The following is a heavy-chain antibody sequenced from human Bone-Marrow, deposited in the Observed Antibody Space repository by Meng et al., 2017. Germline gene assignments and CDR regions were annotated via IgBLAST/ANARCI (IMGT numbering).Heavy chain of an antibody. CDR1: GFTFDDYG. CDR2: INWNGGST. V-gene: IGHV3-20*04. J-gene: IGHJ6*02. CDR3: ARVGWFGELIYYYYYYGMDV. Sequence: GGSLRLSCAASGFTFDDYGMSWVRQAPGKGLEWVSGINWNGGSTGYADSVKGRFTISRDNAKNSLYLQMNSLRAEDTALYYCARVGWFGELIYYYYYYGMDVWGQGTTVTVSS. D-gene: IGHD3-10*01.